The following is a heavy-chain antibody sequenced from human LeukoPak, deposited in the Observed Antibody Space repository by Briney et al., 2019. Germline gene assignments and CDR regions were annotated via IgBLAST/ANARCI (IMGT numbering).Heavy chain of an antibody. CDR2: IYYSGST. J-gene: IGHJ4*02. D-gene: IGHD4-23*01. V-gene: IGHV4-59*01. CDR1: GGSISSYY. Sequence: SETLSLTCTVSGGSISSYYWSWIRQPPGKGLEWIGYIYYSGSTNYDPSLKSRVTISVDTSKNQFSLKLSSVTAADTAVYYCARDSGGNSGVDYWGQGTLVTVSS. CDR3: ARDSGGNSGVDY.